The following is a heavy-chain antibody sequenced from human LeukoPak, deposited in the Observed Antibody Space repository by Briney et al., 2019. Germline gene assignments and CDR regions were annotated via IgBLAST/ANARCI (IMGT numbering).Heavy chain of an antibody. J-gene: IGHJ4*02. CDR1: GFTLSSYA. V-gene: IGHV3-23*01. Sequence: GGSLRLSCAASGFTLSSYAMIWVRQAPGRGVKWVSAICCSGGSTYYADSVKGRFIIASDTPKNTLYLQMIILRAEDTVVYYCAKRYYYYNSGLWDSWGQGTLVRVSS. CDR2: ICCSGGST. D-gene: IGHD3-22*01. CDR3: AKRYYYYNSGLWDS.